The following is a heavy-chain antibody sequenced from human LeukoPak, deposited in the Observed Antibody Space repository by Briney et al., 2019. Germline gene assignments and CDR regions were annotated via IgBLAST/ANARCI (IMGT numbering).Heavy chain of an antibody. D-gene: IGHD3-22*01. CDR3: AREVDSSGYYYHYFDY. CDR2: INWNGGST. J-gene: IGHJ4*02. CDR1: GFTFYDYG. Sequence: GGSLRLSCAASGFTFYDYGMSWVRQAPGKGLEWVSGINWNGGSTGYADSVKGRFTISRDNAKNSLYLQMNSLRAEDTALYYCAREVDSSGYYYHYFDYWGQGTLVTVSS. V-gene: IGHV3-20*04.